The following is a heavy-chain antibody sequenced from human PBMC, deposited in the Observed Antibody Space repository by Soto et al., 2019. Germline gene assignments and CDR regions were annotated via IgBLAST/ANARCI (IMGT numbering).Heavy chain of an antibody. CDR1: GFTFSSYG. CDR2: IWYDGSNK. CDR3: ARGADCSGGTCFWGYFDL. V-gene: IGHV3-33*01. D-gene: IGHD2-15*01. Sequence: QVHLVESGGGVVQPGRSLRLSCAASGFTFSSYGMHWVRQAPGKGLEWVAVIWYDGSNKNYANSVKGRFTISRDNSKNTLYLQMNSLRVEDTAVYFCARGADCSGGTCFWGYFDLWGRGTLVTVSS. J-gene: IGHJ2*01.